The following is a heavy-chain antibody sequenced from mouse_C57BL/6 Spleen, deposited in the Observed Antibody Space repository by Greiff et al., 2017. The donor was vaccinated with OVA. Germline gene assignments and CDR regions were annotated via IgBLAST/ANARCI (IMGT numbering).Heavy chain of an antibody. V-gene: IGHV1-15*01. CDR2: IDPETGGT. J-gene: IGHJ1*03. D-gene: IGHD1-1*01. CDR1: GYTFTDYG. Sequence: VQLQQSGAELVRPGASVTLSCKASGYTFTDYGMHWVKQTPVHGLEWIGAIDPETGGTAYNQKFKGKAILTADKSSSTAYMELRSLTSEDSAVYYCTSNLLLRYFDVWGTGTTVTVSS. CDR3: TSNLLLRYFDV.